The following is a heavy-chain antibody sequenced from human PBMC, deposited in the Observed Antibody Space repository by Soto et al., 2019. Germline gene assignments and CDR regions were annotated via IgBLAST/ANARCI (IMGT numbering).Heavy chain of an antibody. CDR1: GDSFISYW. Sequence: TGECLRIACRSSGDSFISYWIGWVRQMPGKGLEWMGIIYPSDSDTRYNPSFQGQVTISVDKSISTAYLQWSSLKASDTAMYYCATYIGGGWFDPWGQGTLVTVSS. CDR2: IYPSDSDT. V-gene: IGHV5-51*01. J-gene: IGHJ5*02. D-gene: IGHD2-15*01. CDR3: ATYIGGGWFDP.